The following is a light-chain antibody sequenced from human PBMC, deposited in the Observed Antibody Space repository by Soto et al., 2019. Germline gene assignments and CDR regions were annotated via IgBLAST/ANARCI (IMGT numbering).Light chain of an antibody. CDR1: SSKIGSHT. Sequence: QSVLTQPPSASGTPGQTIAISCSGGSSKIGSHTVNWYQQLPGTAPRLLIYSNTQRPSGVPDRFSGSKSGTSASLAITGLQSDSEGDCYCATWDDSLDGVVFGGGTKLTVL. CDR3: ATWDDSLDGVV. CDR2: SNT. V-gene: IGLV1-44*01. J-gene: IGLJ2*01.